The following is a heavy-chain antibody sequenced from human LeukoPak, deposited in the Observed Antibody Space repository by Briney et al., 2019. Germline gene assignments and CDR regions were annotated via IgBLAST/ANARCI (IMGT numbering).Heavy chain of an antibody. V-gene: IGHV3-30*04. Sequence: GGSLRLSCAASGFTFSSYAMHWVRQAPGKGLEWVAVISYDGSNKYYADSVKRRFTISRDNSKNTLYLQMNSLRAEDTAVYYCARGGYSGYDYSPLYYYMDVWGKGTTVTVSS. CDR2: ISYDGSNK. CDR1: GFTFSSYA. J-gene: IGHJ6*03. CDR3: ARGGYSGYDYSPLYYYMDV. D-gene: IGHD5-12*01.